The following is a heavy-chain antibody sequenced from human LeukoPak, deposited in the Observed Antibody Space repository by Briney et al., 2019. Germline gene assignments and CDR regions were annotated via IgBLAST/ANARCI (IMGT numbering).Heavy chain of an antibody. CDR3: AIGGGTSFDY. V-gene: IGHV4-59*08. Sequence: SETLSLTCTVSGGSISSYYWSWIRQPPGKGLEWIGYIYYSGSTNYNPSLKSRVTISVDTSKNQFSLKLSSVTAADTAVYYCAIGGGTSFDYWGQRTLVTVSS. J-gene: IGHJ4*02. CDR1: GGSISSYY. CDR2: IYYSGST. D-gene: IGHD4-23*01.